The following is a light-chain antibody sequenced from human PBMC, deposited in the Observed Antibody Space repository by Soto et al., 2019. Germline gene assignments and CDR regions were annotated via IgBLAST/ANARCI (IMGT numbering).Light chain of an antibody. J-gene: IGKJ1*01. V-gene: IGKV1-5*01. CDR3: QQYNSYSRT. Sequence: DVQMTQAPSTLSASVGDSVTISCRASQNINAWLAWYQQKPGKAPKLLMYDVSTLDSGVPSRFSGSGSGTEFTLTITSLKNDDFATYYCQQYNSYSRTFGQGTKVDIK. CDR2: DVS. CDR1: QNINAW.